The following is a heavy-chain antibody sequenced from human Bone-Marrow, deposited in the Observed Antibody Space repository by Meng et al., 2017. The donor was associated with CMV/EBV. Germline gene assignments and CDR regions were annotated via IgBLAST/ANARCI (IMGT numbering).Heavy chain of an antibody. D-gene: IGHD2-2*01. CDR3: ARHYCSSTTCYGYFDY. V-gene: IGHV3-7*01. J-gene: IGHJ4*02. Sequence: GESLKISCAASGLTFSAYWMSWVRQTPGRGLEWVANIKQDGAEKFYVDSVKGRFTIFRDNAKNSVYLQMNSLRVEDTAVYYCARHYCSSTTCYGYFDYWGQGTLVTVSS. CDR1: GLTFSAYW. CDR2: IKQDGAEK.